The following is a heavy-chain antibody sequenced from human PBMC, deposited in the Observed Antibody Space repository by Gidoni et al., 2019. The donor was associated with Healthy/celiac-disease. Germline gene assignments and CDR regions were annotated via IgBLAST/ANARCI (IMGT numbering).Heavy chain of an antibody. D-gene: IGHD3-3*01. V-gene: IGHV3-21*01. CDR1: GFTFRSYS. CDR2: ISSSSSYI. J-gene: IGHJ4*02. Sequence: EVQLVESGGGLVKPGGSLRLSCAASGFTFRSYSMNWVRQAPGKGLEWVSSISSSSSYIYYADSVKGRFTISRDNAKNSLYLQMNSLRAEDTAVYYCARVRNQNNYYDFWSGYPSPDYWGQGTLVTVSS. CDR3: ARVRNQNNYYDFWSGYPSPDY.